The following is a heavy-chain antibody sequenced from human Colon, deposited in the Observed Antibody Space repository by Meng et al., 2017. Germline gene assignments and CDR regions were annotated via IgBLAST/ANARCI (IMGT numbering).Heavy chain of an antibody. Sequence: SQTLSLTCVIFGDSVSTNSVTWNWFRQSPSRGLEWLGRTYYRSKWSNDSAVSVKSRISINPDTSKNQFSLQLSSVTPEDTAVYYCARGNGANWGKFAYWGQGNRVNGAS. CDR1: GDSVSTNSVT. J-gene: IGHJ4*02. CDR3: ARGNGANWGKFAY. CDR2: TYYRSKWSN. V-gene: IGHV6-1*01. D-gene: IGHD7-27*01.